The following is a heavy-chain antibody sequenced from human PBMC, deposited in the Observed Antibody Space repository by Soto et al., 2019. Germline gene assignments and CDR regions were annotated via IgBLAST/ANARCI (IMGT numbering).Heavy chain of an antibody. V-gene: IGHV3-23*01. J-gene: IGHJ4*02. CDR3: AKDRNYPRDQFHY. D-gene: IGHD1-7*01. Sequence: GWSLRLSCAASGFTFSTYALSLVRQAPGKGLEWVSAISANGQGIYYADSVRGRFTISRDNSKNTIFLHMDSLRAEDTAVYYCAKDRNYPRDQFHYWGEGTLVTVS. CDR1: GFTFSTYA. CDR2: ISANGQGI.